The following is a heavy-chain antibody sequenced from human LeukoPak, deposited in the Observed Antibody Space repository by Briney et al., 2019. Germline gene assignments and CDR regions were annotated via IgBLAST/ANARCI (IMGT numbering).Heavy chain of an antibody. CDR1: GYTFTGYY. CDR2: INPNSGGT. J-gene: IGHJ6*02. Sequence: ASVKVSCKAPGYTFTGYYMHWVRQAPGQGLEWMGWINPNSGGTNYVQKLQGRVTMTTDTSTSTAYMELRSLRSDDTAVYYCARDPPRIVVVVAATNYYGMDVWGQGTTVTVSS. V-gene: IGHV1-2*02. CDR3: ARDPPRIVVVVAATNYYGMDV. D-gene: IGHD2-15*01.